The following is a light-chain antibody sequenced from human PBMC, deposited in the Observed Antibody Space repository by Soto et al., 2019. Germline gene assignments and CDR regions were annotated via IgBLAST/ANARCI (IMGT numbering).Light chain of an antibody. Sequence: EIVLTQSPGTLSLSPGERATLSCRVSQSVNTNLAWYQQKPGQAPRLLIYGACNRATGIPDRFSGSGAGTDFTLKISRVEAEDVGVYYCMPGTHWPITFGQGTRLEI. CDR1: QSVNTN. J-gene: IGKJ5*01. V-gene: IGKV3-11*01. CDR3: MPGTHWPIT. CDR2: GAC.